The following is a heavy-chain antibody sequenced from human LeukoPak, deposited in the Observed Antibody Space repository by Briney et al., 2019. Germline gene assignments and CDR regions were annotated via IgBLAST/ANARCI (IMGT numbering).Heavy chain of an antibody. Sequence: ASVKVSCKAPGYTFTSYGISWVRQAPGQGLEWMGWISAYNGNTNYAQKLQGRVTMTTDTSTSTAYMELRSLRSDDTAVYYCARDFYGSGSYYRFDYWGQGILVTVSS. D-gene: IGHD3-10*01. CDR2: ISAYNGNT. V-gene: IGHV1-18*01. J-gene: IGHJ4*02. CDR1: GYTFTSYG. CDR3: ARDFYGSGSYYRFDY.